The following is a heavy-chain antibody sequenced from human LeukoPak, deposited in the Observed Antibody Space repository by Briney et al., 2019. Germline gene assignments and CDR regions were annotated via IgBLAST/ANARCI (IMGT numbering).Heavy chain of an antibody. V-gene: IGHV1-69*01. CDR1: GGTFSSYA. CDR2: IIPIFGTA. D-gene: IGHD3-22*01. CDR3: ARDLGDSSGYYYGPFDY. J-gene: IGHJ4*02. Sequence: GASVKVSCKASGGTFSSYAISWVRQAPGQGLERMGGIIPIFGTANYAQKFQGRVTITADESTSTAYMELSSLRSEDTAVYYCARDLGDSSGYYYGPFDYWGQGTLVTVSS.